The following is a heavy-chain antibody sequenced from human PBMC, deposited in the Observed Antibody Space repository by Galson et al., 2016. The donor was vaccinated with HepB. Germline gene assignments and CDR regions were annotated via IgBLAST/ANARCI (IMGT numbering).Heavy chain of an antibody. V-gene: IGHV3-23*01. CDR2: LSASGGAT. Sequence: SLRLSCAASGFTFNTYAMSWVRQAPGKGLEWVSTLSASGGATYYSDSVKGRFTISRDNSKNTLYLQMNSLGAGDTAVYYCARVGYNYGSGSYYNGDDWYFDLWGRGTLVIVSS. CDR3: ARVGYNYGSGSYYNGDDWYFDL. J-gene: IGHJ2*01. D-gene: IGHD3-10*01. CDR1: GFTFNTYA.